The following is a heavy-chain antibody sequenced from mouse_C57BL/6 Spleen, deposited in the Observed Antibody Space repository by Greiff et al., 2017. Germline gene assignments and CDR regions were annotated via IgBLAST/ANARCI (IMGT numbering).Heavy chain of an antibody. D-gene: IGHD1-1*01. J-gene: IGHJ3*01. CDR1: GYTFTSYW. Sequence: QVHVKLSGAELAKPGASVKLSCKASGYTFTSYWMHWVKQRPGQGLEWIGYINPSSGYTKYNQKFKDKATLTADKSSSTAYMQLSSLTYEDSAVYYCARNYYGSSYVSAWFAYWGQGTLVTVSA. CDR2: INPSSGYT. CDR3: ARNYYGSSYVSAWFAY. V-gene: IGHV1-7*01.